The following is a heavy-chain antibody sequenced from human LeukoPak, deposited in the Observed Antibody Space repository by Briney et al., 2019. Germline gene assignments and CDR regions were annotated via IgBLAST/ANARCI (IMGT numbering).Heavy chain of an antibody. CDR2: ISAYNGNT. D-gene: IGHD5-18*01. CDR1: GYTFTSYG. V-gene: IGHV1-18*01. CDR3: ARGRIQTWWDAFDI. J-gene: IGHJ3*02. Sequence: ASVKVSCKASGYTFTSYGISWVRQAPGQGLEWMGWISAYNGNTNYAQKLQGRVTMTTDTSTSTAYMELSSLRSEDTAVYYCARGRIQTWWDAFDIWGQGTMVTVSS.